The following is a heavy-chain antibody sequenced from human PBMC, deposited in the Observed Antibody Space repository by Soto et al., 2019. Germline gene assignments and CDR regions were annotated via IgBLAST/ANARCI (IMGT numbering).Heavy chain of an antibody. D-gene: IGHD2-15*01. Sequence: ASVKVSCKASGYTFTGYYMHWARQAPGQGLEWMGWINPNSGGTNYAQKFQGRVTMTRDTSISTAYMELSRLRSDDTAVYYCARAEVGRGYCSGGSCYYYYYGMDVWGQGTTVTVSS. J-gene: IGHJ6*02. CDR2: INPNSGGT. CDR3: ARAEVGRGYCSGGSCYYYYYGMDV. V-gene: IGHV1-2*02. CDR1: GYTFTGYY.